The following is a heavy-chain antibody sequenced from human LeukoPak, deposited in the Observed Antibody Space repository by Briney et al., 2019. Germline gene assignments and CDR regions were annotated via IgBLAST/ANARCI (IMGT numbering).Heavy chain of an antibody. V-gene: IGHV5-51*01. CDR1: GSPFTSYW. D-gene: IGHD3-10*01. Sequence: GASLQISCQGSGSPFTSYWIGWVRQLPGKGLEWMGIIYPGDPDTRYSPSFQGQVTISADKSISTAYLQWSSLKASDTAMYYCARGRGVLWPLDYWGQGTLVTVSS. J-gene: IGHJ4*02. CDR2: IYPGDPDT. CDR3: ARGRGVLWPLDY.